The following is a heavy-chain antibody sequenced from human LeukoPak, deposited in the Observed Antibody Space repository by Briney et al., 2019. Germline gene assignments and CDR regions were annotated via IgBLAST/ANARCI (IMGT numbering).Heavy chain of an antibody. D-gene: IGHD3-9*01. Sequence: ASVKVSCKASGYTFTGYYMHWVRQAPGQGLEWMGWINPNSGGTNYAQKFQGWVTMTRDTSISTAYMELSRLRSDDTAVYYCARSRGLRYFDWLRPEGFDPWGQGTLVTVSS. CDR2: INPNSGGT. V-gene: IGHV1-2*04. J-gene: IGHJ5*02. CDR3: ARSRGLRYFDWLRPEGFDP. CDR1: GYTFTGYY.